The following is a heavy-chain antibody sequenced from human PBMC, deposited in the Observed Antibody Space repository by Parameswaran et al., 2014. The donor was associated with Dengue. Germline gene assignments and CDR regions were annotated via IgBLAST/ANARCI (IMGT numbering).Heavy chain of an antibody. D-gene: IGHD3-3*01. CDR2: ISSSSSYI. V-gene: IGHV3-21*01. Sequence: WIRQPPGKGLEWVSSISSSSSYIYYADSVKGRFTISRDNAKNSLYLQMNSLRAEDTAVYYCATRYDFWSGTDAFDIWGQGTMVTVSS. CDR3: ATRYDFWSGTDAFDI. J-gene: IGHJ3*02.